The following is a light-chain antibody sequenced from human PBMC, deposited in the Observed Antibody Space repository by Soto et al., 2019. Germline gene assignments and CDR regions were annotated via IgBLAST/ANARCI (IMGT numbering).Light chain of an antibody. CDR1: NSDVGGYNY. J-gene: IGLJ1*01. Sequence: QSVLTQPASVSGSPGQSITISCTGTNSDVGGYNYVSWYQQHPGKAPKLLIYEVSNRPSGVSNRFSGSKSGNTASLTVSGLQPEDEADYYCSSYAGSNKTVFGTGTKVTVL. CDR3: SSYAGSNKTV. CDR2: EVS. V-gene: IGLV2-14*01.